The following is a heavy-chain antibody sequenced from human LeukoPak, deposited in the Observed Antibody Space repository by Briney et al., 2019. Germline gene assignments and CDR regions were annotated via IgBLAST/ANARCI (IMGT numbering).Heavy chain of an antibody. CDR1: GGTFSSYA. J-gene: IGHJ4*02. CDR2: FIPILGIA. V-gene: IGHV1-69*04. CDR3: AGDGSGYYGSGSSGFDY. D-gene: IGHD3-10*01. Sequence: SVKVSCKASGGTFSSYAISWVRQAPGQGLEWMGRFIPILGIANYAQKFQGRVTITADESTSTAYMELSSLRSEDTAVYYCAGDGSGYYGSGSSGFDYWGQGTLVTVSS.